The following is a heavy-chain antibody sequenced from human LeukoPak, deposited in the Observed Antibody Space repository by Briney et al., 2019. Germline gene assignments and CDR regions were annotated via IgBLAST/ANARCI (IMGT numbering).Heavy chain of an antibody. CDR1: GFTFSSYG. D-gene: IGHD6-19*01. CDR3: ATEYNSGFHN. CDR2: IRFDGSNK. V-gene: IGHV3-30*02. J-gene: IGHJ4*02. Sequence: PGGSLRLSCAASGFTFSSYGMHWVRQAPGKGLEWVAFIRFDGSNKYYADSVKGRFTISRDNAKNSLYLQMNSLRAEDTAVYYCATEYNSGFHNWGQGTLVTVSS.